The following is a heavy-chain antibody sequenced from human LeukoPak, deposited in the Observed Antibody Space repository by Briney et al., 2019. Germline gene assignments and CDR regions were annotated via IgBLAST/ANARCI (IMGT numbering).Heavy chain of an antibody. V-gene: IGHV4-34*09. CDR3: ARDSGRQWELLPFDY. J-gene: IGHJ4*02. D-gene: IGHD1-26*01. CDR2: IYYSGST. Sequence: PSETLSLTCAVYGGSFSGYYWSWIRQPPGKGLEWIGYIYYSGSTYYNPSLKSRVTMSVDTSKNQFSLKLSSVTAADTAVYYCARDSGRQWELLPFDYWGQGTLVTVSS. CDR1: GGSFSGYY.